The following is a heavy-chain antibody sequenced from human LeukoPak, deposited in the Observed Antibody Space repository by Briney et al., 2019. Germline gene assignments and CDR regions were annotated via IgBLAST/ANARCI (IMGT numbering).Heavy chain of an antibody. V-gene: IGHV4-34*01. J-gene: IGHJ6*03. CDR3: ARNYGDYRGYYYYYYMDV. Sequence: SETLSLTCAVYGGSFSGYYWSWIRQPPGKGLEWIGEINHSGSTNYNPSLKSRVTISVDTSKSQFSLKLSSVTAADTAVYYCARNYGDYRGYYYYYYMDVWGKGTTVTVSS. CDR1: GGSFSGYY. D-gene: IGHD4-17*01. CDR2: INHSGST.